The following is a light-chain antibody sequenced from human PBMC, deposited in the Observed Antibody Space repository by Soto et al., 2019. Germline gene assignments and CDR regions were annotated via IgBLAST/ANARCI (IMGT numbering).Light chain of an antibody. CDR2: DAS. J-gene: IGKJ5*01. CDR1: QSISSN. Sequence: EIVMTQSPATLSVSPGERATLSCRASQSISSNLAWYQHKPGQAPRLLIYDASTRVTGIPARISGSGSGTDFTLTISSLEPEDFAVYYCQQRSNWPLITFGQGTRLEIK. V-gene: IGKV3-11*01. CDR3: QQRSNWPLIT.